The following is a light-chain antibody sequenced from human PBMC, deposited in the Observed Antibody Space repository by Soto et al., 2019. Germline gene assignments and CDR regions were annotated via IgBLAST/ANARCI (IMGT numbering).Light chain of an antibody. CDR1: QNIKSNY. Sequence: ESVLTQSPGTLSLSPVQRATLSCRASQNIKSNYLAWYRQNPGQAPRLLIYGASNRAAGVPDRCSGRGAGREFTLTITRLEREDFTVYYCQQYGTSLRGTFGQWTKGEIK. CDR2: GAS. CDR3: QQYGTSLRGT. J-gene: IGKJ1*01. V-gene: IGKV3-20*01.